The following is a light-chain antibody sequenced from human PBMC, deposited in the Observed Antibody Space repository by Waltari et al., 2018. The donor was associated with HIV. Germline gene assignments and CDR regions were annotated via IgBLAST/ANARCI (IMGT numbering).Light chain of an antibody. V-gene: IGKV1-39*01. CDR2: AAS. CDR1: QSIGSF. CDR3: LQTYSTPPT. J-gene: IGKJ2*01. Sequence: DTQMPQSPSSLSASVGDRVTITCRASQSIGSFLNWYHHRPGRGPKLLISAASSLQSGVPSRFSGSVSGTDFTLIISNLQPEDLGAYYCLQTYSTPPTFGQGTKLEIK.